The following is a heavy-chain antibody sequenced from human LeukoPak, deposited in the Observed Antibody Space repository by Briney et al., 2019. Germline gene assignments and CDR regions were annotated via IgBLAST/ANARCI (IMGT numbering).Heavy chain of an antibody. CDR2: IIVDGGRA. J-gene: IGHJ4*02. Sequence: GSLRLSCPGSGCSFYSYAMTGVRQAAGKGLEWVSLIIVDGGRAFDADSVKGRFTTSRENSQKTLYLEMSRLRAEDTAVYYCAKVLTPGREQYYFDYWGQGTLVTASS. CDR3: AKVLTPGREQYYFDY. V-gene: IGHV3-23*01. CDR1: GCSFYSYA. D-gene: IGHD1-26*01.